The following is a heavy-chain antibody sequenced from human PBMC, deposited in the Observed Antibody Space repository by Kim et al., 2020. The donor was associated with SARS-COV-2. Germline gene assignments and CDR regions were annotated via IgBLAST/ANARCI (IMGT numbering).Heavy chain of an antibody. CDR3: ARETAVYAIKLGGYYYYGMDV. CDR1: GGTFSSYA. D-gene: IGHD2-8*01. Sequence: SVKVSCKASGGTFSSYAISWVRQAPGQGLEWMGGIIPIFGTANYAQKFQGRVTITADESTSTAYMELSSLRSEDTAVYYCARETAVYAIKLGGYYYYGMDVWGQGTTVTVSS. V-gene: IGHV1-69*13. CDR2: IIPIFGTA. J-gene: IGHJ6*02.